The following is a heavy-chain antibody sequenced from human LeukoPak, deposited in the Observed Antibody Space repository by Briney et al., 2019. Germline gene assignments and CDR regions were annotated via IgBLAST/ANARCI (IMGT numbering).Heavy chain of an antibody. V-gene: IGHV3-23*01. CDR1: GFTFSSYA. CDR3: ANSYSIAVATTFDY. CDR2: IIGSGGST. J-gene: IGHJ4*02. Sequence: GGSLRLSCAASGFTFSSYAMSWVRQAPGKGLEWVSAIIGSGGSTYYADSVKGRFTISRDNSKNTLYLQMNSLRAEDTAVYYCANSYSIAVATTFDYWGQGTLVTVSS. D-gene: IGHD6-19*01.